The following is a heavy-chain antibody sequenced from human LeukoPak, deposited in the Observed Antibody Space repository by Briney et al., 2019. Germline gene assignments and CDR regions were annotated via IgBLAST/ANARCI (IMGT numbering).Heavy chain of an antibody. CDR2: ISGSGGNT. Sequence: GGSLRLSCAASGFTFSTDVMSWVRQAPGKGLECVSAISGSGGNTYYADSVKGRFTISRDNSKNTLYLQLNSLRVEDTAVFYCARDPGGAKFDYWGQGTLVTVSS. D-gene: IGHD4/OR15-4a*01. J-gene: IGHJ4*02. CDR1: GFTFSTDV. V-gene: IGHV3-23*01. CDR3: ARDPGGAKFDY.